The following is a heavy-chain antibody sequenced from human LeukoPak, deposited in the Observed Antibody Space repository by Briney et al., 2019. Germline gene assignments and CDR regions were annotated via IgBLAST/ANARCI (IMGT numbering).Heavy chain of an antibody. CDR1: GFTFTGSA. D-gene: IGHD2-15*01. Sequence: SVKVSCKASGFTFTGSAMQWVRQARGQRLEWIGWIVVGSGNTNYAQKFQERVTITRDMSTSTAHMELSSLRSEDTAVYYCAAGWVCSGGSCYYYFDYWGQGTLVTVSS. CDR2: IVVGSGNT. CDR3: AAGWVCSGGSCYYYFDY. J-gene: IGHJ4*02. V-gene: IGHV1-58*02.